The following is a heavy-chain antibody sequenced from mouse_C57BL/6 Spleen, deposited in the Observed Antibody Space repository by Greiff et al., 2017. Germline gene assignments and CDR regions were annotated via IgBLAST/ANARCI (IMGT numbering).Heavy chain of an antibody. V-gene: IGHV5-9-1*02. D-gene: IGHD1-1*01. CDR3: TREGTTFYAMDY. CDR1: GFTFSSYA. Sequence: EVNVVESGEGLVKPGGSLKLSCAASGFTFSSYAMSWVRQTPEKRLEWVAYISSGGDYIYYADTVKGRFTISRDNARNTLYLQMSSLKSEDTAMYYCTREGTTFYAMDYWGQGTSVTVSS. CDR2: ISSGGDYI. J-gene: IGHJ4*01.